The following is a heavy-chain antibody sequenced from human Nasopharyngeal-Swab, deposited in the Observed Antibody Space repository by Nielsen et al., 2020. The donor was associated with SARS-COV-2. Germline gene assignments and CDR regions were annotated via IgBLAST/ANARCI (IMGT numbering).Heavy chain of an antibody. CDR2: IKQDGSEK. D-gene: IGHD1-26*01. Sequence: GESLKISCAASGFTFSSHWMNWVRQAPGKGLEWVANIKQDGSEKYYVDSVKGRFTISRDNAKNSLYLQMNSLRAEDTAVYYCAKGFGSYHTPFDYWGQGTLVTVSS. V-gene: IGHV3-7*03. CDR3: AKGFGSYHTPFDY. CDR1: GFTFSSHW. J-gene: IGHJ4*02.